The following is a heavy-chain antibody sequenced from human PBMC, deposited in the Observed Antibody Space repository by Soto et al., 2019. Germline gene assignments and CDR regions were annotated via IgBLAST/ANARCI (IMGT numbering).Heavy chain of an antibody. CDR1: GFTFSDYG. J-gene: IGHJ4*02. CDR3: VLEVRAKSFDH. Sequence: GGSLRLSCAVSGFTFSDYGMRWVRPGPGKGLEWVSTIISSGGSTYYADSVKGRFTISRDNSKNTLYLQMNSLRAEDTAIYYCVLEVRAKSFDHWGQGTLVTVSS. CDR2: IISSGGST. V-gene: IGHV3-23*01.